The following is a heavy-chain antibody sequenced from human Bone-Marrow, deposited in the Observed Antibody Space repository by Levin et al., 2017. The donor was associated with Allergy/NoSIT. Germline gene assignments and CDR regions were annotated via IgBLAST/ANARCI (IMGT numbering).Heavy chain of an antibody. CDR1: GDSVRTGDFY. J-gene: IGHJ5*02. D-gene: IGHD4-11*01. Sequence: SQTLSLTCTVSGDSVRTGDFYWSWIRQHPGKGLEWIGYIYYTGTAYYNSSLRSRATISIDTSKNQFSLRLSSMTAADTAVYYCARVDVTSANWFDPWGQGTLVTVSS. CDR2: IYYTGTA. CDR3: ARVDVTSANWFDP. V-gene: IGHV4-31*03.